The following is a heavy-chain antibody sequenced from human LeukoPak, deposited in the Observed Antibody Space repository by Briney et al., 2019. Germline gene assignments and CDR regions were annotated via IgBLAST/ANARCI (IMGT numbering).Heavy chain of an antibody. CDR2: ISYDGSNK. D-gene: IGHD3-10*01. Sequence: GRSLRLSCAASGFTFSSYAMHWVRQAPGKGLEWVAVISYDGSNKYYADSVKGRFTISRDNSKNTLYLQMNSLRAEDTAVYYCARGLYGSGSYYKMELGIFDYWAREPWSPSPQ. J-gene: IGHJ4*02. CDR3: ARGLYGSGSYYKMELGIFDY. CDR1: GFTFSSYA. V-gene: IGHV3-30*04.